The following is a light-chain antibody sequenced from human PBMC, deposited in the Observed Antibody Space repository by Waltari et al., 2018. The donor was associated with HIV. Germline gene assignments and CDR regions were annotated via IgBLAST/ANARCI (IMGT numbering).Light chain of an antibody. Sequence: QSVLTQPPSASGTPGQRVTISCSGSSSNIGRNYVYWHQQLPGTAPKLLIYRNNQRPSGVPDRFSGSKSGTSASLAINGLWSEDEADYYCAAWNDSLSGYVFGTGTKVTV. CDR3: AAWNDSLSGYV. V-gene: IGLV1-47*03. J-gene: IGLJ1*01. CDR2: RNN. CDR1: SSNIGRNY.